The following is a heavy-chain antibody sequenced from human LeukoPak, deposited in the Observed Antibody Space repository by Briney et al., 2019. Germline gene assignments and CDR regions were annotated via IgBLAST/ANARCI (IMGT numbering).Heavy chain of an antibody. CDR3: AIMTTVTTTAIL. CDR2: IYYSGST. Sequence: SETLSLTCTVSGGSISSYYWSWIRQPPGKGLEWIGYIYYSGSTYYNPSLKSRVTISVDTSKNQFSLKLSSVTAADTAVYYCAIMTTVTTTAILWGRGTLVTVSS. D-gene: IGHD4-17*01. CDR1: GGSISSYY. V-gene: IGHV4-59*08. J-gene: IGHJ2*01.